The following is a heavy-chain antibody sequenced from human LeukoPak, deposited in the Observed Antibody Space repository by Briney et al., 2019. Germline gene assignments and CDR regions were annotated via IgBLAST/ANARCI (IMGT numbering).Heavy chain of an antibody. CDR1: GYTFSGYY. CDR3: AREEQHQRGRHFEY. J-gene: IGHJ4*02. D-gene: IGHD6-13*01. CDR2: LKPNSCT. V-gene: IGHV1-2*02. Sequence: EASVKVSFKASGYTFSGYYIHWGRQGPGQGLEWMGWLKPNSCTNYAQNFQGRVTMTRDTSISTAYLELSRLRSDDTAVYYCAREEQHQRGRHFEYWGQGTLVTVSS.